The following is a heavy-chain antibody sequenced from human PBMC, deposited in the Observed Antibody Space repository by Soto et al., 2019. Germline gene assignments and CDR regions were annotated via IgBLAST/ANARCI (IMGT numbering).Heavy chain of an antibody. CDR1: GGSMNDVTHY. CDR3: AGARYFGVDV. D-gene: IGHD5-18*01. CDR2: TYYTGST. J-gene: IGHJ6*02. Sequence: PSETLSLTCSVSGGSMNDVTHYWAWIRQPPGKGLEWIATTYYTGSTHYNSSLKSRATISVDTSQNQFSLELASVTAADTAVYHCAGARYFGVDVWGHGTTVTVSS. V-gene: IGHV4-39*01.